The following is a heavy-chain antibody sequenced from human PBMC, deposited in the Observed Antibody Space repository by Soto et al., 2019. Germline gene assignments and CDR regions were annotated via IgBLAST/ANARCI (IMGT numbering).Heavy chain of an antibody. D-gene: IGHD3-16*01. Sequence: PSETLSLTCTVSVGSVSSGNFYWSWIRQPPGKGLEWIGFIYYSGSTNYNPSLKSRVTISVDTSKNQFSLRLISVTAADTALYFCARRIYGVNDHWGRGTLVTVSS. J-gene: IGHJ5*02. CDR3: ARRIYGVNDH. CDR2: IYYSGST. V-gene: IGHV4-61*01. CDR1: VGSVSSGNFY.